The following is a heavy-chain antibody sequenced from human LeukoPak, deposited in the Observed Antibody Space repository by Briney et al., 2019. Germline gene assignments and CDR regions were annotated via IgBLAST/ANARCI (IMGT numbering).Heavy chain of an antibody. CDR2: IYSGGNT. CDR3: AKDRGSGSYHFDY. D-gene: IGHD1-26*01. CDR1: GFTVSRNY. V-gene: IGHV3-53*01. J-gene: IGHJ4*02. Sequence: GGSLRLSCAASGFTVSRNYMSWVRQAPGRGLEWVSVIYSGGNTYYADSVKGRFTISRDNSKNTLFLQMNSLRAEDTAVYYCAKDRGSGSYHFDYWGQGTLVTVSS.